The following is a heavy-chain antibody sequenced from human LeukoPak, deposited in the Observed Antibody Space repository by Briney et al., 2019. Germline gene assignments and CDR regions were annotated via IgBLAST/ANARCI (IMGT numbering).Heavy chain of an antibody. V-gene: IGHV1-2*02. J-gene: IGHJ5*02. CDR2: INPNSGGT. Sequence: ASVKVSCKASGYTFTGYYMHWVRQAPGQGLEWMGWINPNSGGTNYAQKFQGRVTMTRDTSISTAYMELSSLRSEDTAVYYCARDLYYDSSGTSWGQGTLVTVSS. CDR1: GYTFTGYY. D-gene: IGHD3-22*01. CDR3: ARDLYYDSSGTS.